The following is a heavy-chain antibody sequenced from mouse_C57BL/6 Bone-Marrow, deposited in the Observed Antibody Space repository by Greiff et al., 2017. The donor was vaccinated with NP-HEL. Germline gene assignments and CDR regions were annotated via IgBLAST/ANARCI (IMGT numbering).Heavy chain of an antibody. CDR2: INPGSGGT. V-gene: IGHV1-54*01. D-gene: IGHD1-1*01. J-gene: IGHJ2*01. CDR3: ARDRYYYGSSFDG. Sequence: VQLQQSGAELVRPGTSVKVSCKASGYAFTNYLIEWVKQRPGQGLEWIGVINPGSGGTNYNEKFKGKATLTADKASSTDYMQLSSLTSEDSAVYICARDRYYYGSSFDGWGKGTTLTVYS. CDR1: GYAFTNYL.